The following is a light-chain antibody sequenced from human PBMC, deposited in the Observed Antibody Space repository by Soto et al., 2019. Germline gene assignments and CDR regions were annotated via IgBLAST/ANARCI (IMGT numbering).Light chain of an antibody. CDR2: GNA. CDR3: QSYDSSLRVI. J-gene: IGLJ2*01. CDR1: SSNIGAGYD. V-gene: IGLV1-40*01. Sequence: QSVLTQPPSVSGAPGQRVTISCTGNSSNIGAGYDVHWYQQLPGTAPKLLIYGNANRPSGVPDRFSGSKSGTLASLAVTGLQAEDEADYYCQSYDSSLRVIFGGGTKLTVL.